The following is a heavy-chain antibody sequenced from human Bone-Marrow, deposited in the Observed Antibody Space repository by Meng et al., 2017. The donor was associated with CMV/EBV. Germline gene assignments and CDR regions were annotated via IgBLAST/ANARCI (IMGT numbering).Heavy chain of an antibody. Sequence: NAWMSWVRRAPGKGLEWVGRIKSKTDGRTTDYAAPVKGRFTISRNDSKNTLYLQMNSLKTEDTAVYYCTTDGTFYDILTGWTPVHYWGQGTLVTVSS. CDR2: IKSKTDGRTT. V-gene: IGHV3-15*01. J-gene: IGHJ4*02. CDR1: NAW. D-gene: IGHD3-9*01. CDR3: TTDGTFYDILTGWTPVHY.